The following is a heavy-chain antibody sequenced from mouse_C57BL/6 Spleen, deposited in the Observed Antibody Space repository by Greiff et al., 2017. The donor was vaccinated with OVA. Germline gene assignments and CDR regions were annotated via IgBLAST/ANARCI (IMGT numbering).Heavy chain of an antibody. CDR1: GYTFTSYW. J-gene: IGHJ2*01. CDR2: IDPSDSYT. V-gene: IGHV1-50*01. Sequence: VQLQQPGAELVKPGASVKLSCKASGYTFTSYWMQWVKQRPGQGLEWIGEIDPSDSYTNYNQKFKGKATLTVDTSSSTAYMQLSSLTSEDSAVYYCARSGSTMVTTACDYWGQGTTLTVSS. D-gene: IGHD2-2*01. CDR3: ARSGSTMVTTACDY.